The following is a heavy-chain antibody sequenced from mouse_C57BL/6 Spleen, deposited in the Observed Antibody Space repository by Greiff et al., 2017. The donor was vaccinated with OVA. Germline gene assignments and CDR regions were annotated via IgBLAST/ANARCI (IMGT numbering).Heavy chain of an antibody. J-gene: IGHJ4*01. V-gene: IGHV5-17*01. CDR1: GFTFSDYG. CDR3: ATYSGYYYGLDY. Sequence: EVKLVESGGGLVKPGGSLKLSCAASGFTFSDYGMHWVRQAPEKGLEWVAYISSGSSTIYYADTVKGRFTISRDNAKNTRFLQMTSLRSEDTAMYYCATYSGYYYGLDYWGQGTSVTVSS. CDR2: ISSGSSTI. D-gene: IGHD2-9*01.